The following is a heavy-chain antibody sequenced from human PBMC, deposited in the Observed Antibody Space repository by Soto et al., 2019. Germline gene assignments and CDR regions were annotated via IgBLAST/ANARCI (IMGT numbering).Heavy chain of an antibody. CDR2: IGAADDP. D-gene: IGHD2-15*01. V-gene: IGHV3-13*05. Sequence: EVQLVESGGGVVQPGESLRLSCAASGLTFSAYDMHWVRQTTGKGLEWVSAIGAADDPYYLGSVKGRFTISRENAKNSLYLQMNSLRAEDTAVYYCARAYSGRLPRRADYYFAMDVWGQGTTVTVSS. CDR3: ARAYSGRLPRRADYYFAMDV. J-gene: IGHJ6*02. CDR1: GLTFSAYD.